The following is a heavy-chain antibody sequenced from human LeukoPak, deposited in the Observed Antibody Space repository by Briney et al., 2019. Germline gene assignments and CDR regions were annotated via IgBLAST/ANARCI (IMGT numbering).Heavy chain of an antibody. CDR2: IWNDGSIK. V-gene: IGHV3-33*01. CDR1: GFTFSTYG. Sequence: GGSLRLSCAASGFTFSTYGMHWVRQAPGKGLEWVAVIWNDGSIKYYGDSVKGRFTISRDNSKNTLYLHMNSLRAEDTAMYYCARDDWNYGKYTFDLWGLGTMVTVAS. CDR3: ARDDWNYGKYTFDL. J-gene: IGHJ3*01. D-gene: IGHD1-7*01.